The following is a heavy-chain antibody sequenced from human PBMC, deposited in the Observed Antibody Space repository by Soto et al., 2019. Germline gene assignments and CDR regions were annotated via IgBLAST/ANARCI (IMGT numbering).Heavy chain of an antibody. V-gene: IGHV4-59*01. CDR1: GGSISRYY. CDR3: ARDPGSGSYHGWFAP. Sequence: SETLSLACTVSGGSISRYYWNWIRQPPGKGLEWIGYIYYSGSTNYNPSLKSRVTISVDTSKNQFSLKLSSVTAADTAVYYCARDPGSGSYHGWFAPWGQGTLVTVSS. CDR2: IYYSGST. J-gene: IGHJ5*02. D-gene: IGHD3-10*01.